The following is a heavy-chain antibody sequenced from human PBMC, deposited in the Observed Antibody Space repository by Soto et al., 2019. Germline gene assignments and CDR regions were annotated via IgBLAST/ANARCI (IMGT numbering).Heavy chain of an antibody. J-gene: IGHJ3*02. CDR2: ISSSSSTI. Sequence: GGSLRLSCAASGFTFSSYSMNWVRQAPGKGLEWVSYISSSSSTIYYADSVKGRFTISRDNAKNSLYLQMNSLRDEDTAVYYCARVTAARQLDAFDIWGQGTMVTVSS. CDR3: ARVTAARQLDAFDI. CDR1: GFTFSSYS. D-gene: IGHD6-6*01. V-gene: IGHV3-48*02.